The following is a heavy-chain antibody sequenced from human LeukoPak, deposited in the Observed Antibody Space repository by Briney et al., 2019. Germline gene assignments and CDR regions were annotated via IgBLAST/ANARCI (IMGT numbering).Heavy chain of an antibody. CDR1: GGSFSGYY. Sequence: PSETLSLTCAVYGGSFSGYYWSWIRQPPGKGLEWIGDIDQSGGTNYNPSLKSRVTISVDTSKTQFSLKVTSMTAADTAVYYCARDGWELPASTAFDFWGQGTMVTVSS. CDR3: ARDGWELPASTAFDF. V-gene: IGHV4-34*01. CDR2: IDQSGGT. D-gene: IGHD1-26*01. J-gene: IGHJ3*01.